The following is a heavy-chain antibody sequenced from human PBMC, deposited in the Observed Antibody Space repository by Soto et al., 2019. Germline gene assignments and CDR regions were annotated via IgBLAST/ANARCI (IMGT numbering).Heavy chain of an antibody. D-gene: IGHD2-15*01. CDR2: IIPIFGTA. J-gene: IGHJ6*02. CDR1: GGTFSSYA. V-gene: IGHV1-69*01. Sequence: QVPLVQSGAEVKKPGSSVKVSCKASGGTFSSYAISWVRQAPGQGLEWMGGIIPIFGTANYAQKFQGRVTITADESTSTAYMELSSLRSEDTAVYYCARYGVVVVAANPSYYYYGMDVWGQGTTVTVSS. CDR3: ARYGVVVVAANPSYYYYGMDV.